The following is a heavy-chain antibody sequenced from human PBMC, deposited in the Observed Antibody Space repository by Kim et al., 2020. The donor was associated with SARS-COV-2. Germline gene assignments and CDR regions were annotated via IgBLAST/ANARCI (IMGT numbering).Heavy chain of an antibody. Sequence: IHWVRQAPGKGLEWMGGFDPEDGETIYAQKFQGRVTMTEDTSTDTAYMKLSSLRSEDTAVYYCATAGPAPDYYDSSVQKLNWFDPWGQGTLAT. J-gene: IGHJ5*02. D-gene: IGHD3-22*01. CDR2: FDPEDGET. V-gene: IGHV1-24*01. CDR3: ATAGPAPDYYDSSVQKLNWFDP.